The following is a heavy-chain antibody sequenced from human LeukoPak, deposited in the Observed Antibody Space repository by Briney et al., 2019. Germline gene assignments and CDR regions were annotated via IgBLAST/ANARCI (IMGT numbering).Heavy chain of an antibody. CDR2: IWYDGSNK. J-gene: IGHJ4*02. Sequence: LPGGSLRLSCAASGFTFSSYGMHWVRQAPGKGLEWVAVIWYDGSNKYYADSVKGRFTISRDNSKNTLYLQMNSLRAEDTAVYYCAKAPNTMVRGAGFDFDYWGQGTLVTVSS. D-gene: IGHD3-10*01. V-gene: IGHV3-33*06. CDR1: GFTFSSYG. CDR3: AKAPNTMVRGAGFDFDY.